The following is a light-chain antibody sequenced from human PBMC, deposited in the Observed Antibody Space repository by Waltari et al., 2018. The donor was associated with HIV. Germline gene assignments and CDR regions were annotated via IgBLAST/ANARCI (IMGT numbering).Light chain of an antibody. J-gene: IGLJ2*01. CDR1: SSNIGTGFD. CDR3: QSYDRSLSGYVV. Sequence: QSLLTQPPSVSGAPGQRVTISCTGSSSNIGTGFDVHWYQQRPGTVPKLLIYGNSNRPSGVPHRFSGSKSGTSASLAITGLQAEDEADYYCQSYDRSLSGYVVFGGGTKLTVL. CDR2: GNS. V-gene: IGLV1-40*01.